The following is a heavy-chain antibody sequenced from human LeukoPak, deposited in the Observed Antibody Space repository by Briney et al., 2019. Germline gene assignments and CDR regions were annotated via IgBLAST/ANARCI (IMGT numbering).Heavy chain of an antibody. CDR2: ISSSLGST. J-gene: IGHJ4*02. CDR1: GFALRSYS. Sequence: GGSLRLSCAASGFALRSYSMNWVRQAPGKGLEWISYISSSLGSTYHADSVKGRFTISRDNAKNSVFLQMSSLRADDAAVYYCVTGKYYSVWGQGTLATVSS. D-gene: IGHD2/OR15-2a*01. V-gene: IGHV3-48*04. CDR3: VTGKYYSV.